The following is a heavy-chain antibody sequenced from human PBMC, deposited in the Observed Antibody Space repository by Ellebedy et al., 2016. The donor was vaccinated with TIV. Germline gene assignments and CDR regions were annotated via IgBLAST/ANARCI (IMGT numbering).Heavy chain of an antibody. CDR3: ARTPRIAARYPYEY. Sequence: ASVKVSXKASGYTFTSYYLHWVRQAPGQRLEWMGIINPSDGDTRYAQKFQGRVTMTRDTSTSRVYMELGSLRSDDAAVYYCARTPRIAARYPYEYWGQGTLVTVSS. D-gene: IGHD6-6*01. CDR2: INPSDGDT. CDR1: GYTFTSYY. V-gene: IGHV1-46*01. J-gene: IGHJ4*02.